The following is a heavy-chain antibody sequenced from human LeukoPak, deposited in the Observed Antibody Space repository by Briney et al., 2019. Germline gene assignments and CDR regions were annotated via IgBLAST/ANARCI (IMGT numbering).Heavy chain of an antibody. J-gene: IGHJ4*02. CDR1: GFTIDDYA. CDR2: ISGDGSKA. D-gene: IGHD2-15*01. CDR3: AKQSCSGGRCYCLDF. V-gene: IGHV3-43*02. Sequence: GGTLRLSCAASGFTIDDYAMHWVRQPPGKGLEWVSLISGDGSKAYYADSVKGRFTISRDNTKNSLYLQMNSLRTEDTAFYYCAKQSCSGGRCYCLDFWGQGNLVTVSS.